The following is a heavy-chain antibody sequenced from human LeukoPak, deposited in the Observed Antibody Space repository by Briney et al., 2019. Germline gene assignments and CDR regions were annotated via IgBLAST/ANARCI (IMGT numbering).Heavy chain of an antibody. CDR2: IGYNSGTI. V-gene: IGHV3-9*01. J-gene: IGHJ4*02. Sequence: PGMSLRLSCAACGFNFGDFGMFWVRQPPGKGLQWVSSIGYNSGTIAYTDAVKGRFTISRDNAKNSLYLQMDSLRAEDTAFYYCARDYYGFESQGPFEEWGQGTLVTVSS. D-gene: IGHD4-17*01. CDR1: GFNFGDFG. CDR3: ARDYYGFESQGPFEE.